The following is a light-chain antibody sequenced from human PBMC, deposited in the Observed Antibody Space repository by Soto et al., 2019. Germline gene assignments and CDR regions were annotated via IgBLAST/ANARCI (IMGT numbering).Light chain of an antibody. CDR3: QQCATSPLT. V-gene: IGKV3-20*01. CDR1: QSVSNNY. CDR2: DAS. Sequence: EIVLTQSPGTLSLSPGERATLSCRASQSVSNNYVAWYQQKPGQAPRLLIYDASSRATGIPDRFSGSGSGTDFTLTISRLELEDFAVYYCQQCATSPLTFGQGTRLDIK. J-gene: IGKJ1*01.